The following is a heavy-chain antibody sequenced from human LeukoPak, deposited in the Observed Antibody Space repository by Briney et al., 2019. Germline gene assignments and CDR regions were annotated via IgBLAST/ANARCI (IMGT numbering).Heavy chain of an antibody. CDR2: ISGSGGST. CDR3: AKDSWELPRNYYYYYGMDV. J-gene: IGHJ6*02. D-gene: IGHD1-26*01. V-gene: IGHV3-23*01. Sequence: GGSLRLSCAASGFTLSSYAMSWVRQAPGKGLEWVSAISGSGGSTYYADSVKGRFTISRDNSKNTLYLQMNSLRAEDTAVYYCAKDSWELPRNYYYYYGMDVWGQGTTVTVSS. CDR1: GFTLSSYA.